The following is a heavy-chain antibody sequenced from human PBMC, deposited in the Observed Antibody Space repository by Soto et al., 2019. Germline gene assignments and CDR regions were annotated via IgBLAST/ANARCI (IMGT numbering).Heavy chain of an antibody. CDR2: IYYSGST. CDR1: GGSISSYY. J-gene: IGHJ4*02. V-gene: IGHV4-59*01. CDR3: ARRYGTTCDY. D-gene: IGHD1-7*01. Sequence: QVQLQESGPGLVKPSETLSLTCTVSGGSISSYYWSWIRQPPGKGLEWIGYIYYSGSTNYNPSLKSRVTISVDTSKNQCALKLSSVTAGDTAVYYCARRYGTTCDYWGQGTLVTVSS.